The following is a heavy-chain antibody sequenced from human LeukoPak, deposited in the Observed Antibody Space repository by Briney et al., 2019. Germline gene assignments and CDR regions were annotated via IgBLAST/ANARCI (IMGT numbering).Heavy chain of an antibody. CDR1: GFTFSSYG. V-gene: IGHV3-23*01. CDR2: ISGSGGST. CDR3: AKDPDSSGWYGGYFDY. J-gene: IGHJ4*02. D-gene: IGHD6-19*01. Sequence: GGSLRLPCAASGFTFSSYGMSWVRQAPGKGLEWVSAISGSGGSTYYADSVKGRFTISRDNSKNTLYLQMNSLRAEDTAVYYCAKDPDSSGWYGGYFDYWGQGTLVTVSS.